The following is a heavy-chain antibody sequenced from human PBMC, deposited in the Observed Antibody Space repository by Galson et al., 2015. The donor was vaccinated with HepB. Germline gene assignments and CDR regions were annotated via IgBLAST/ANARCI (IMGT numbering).Heavy chain of an antibody. Sequence: ETLSLTCTVSGGSISSYYWSWLRQPPGKGLEWIGYVFYSGNTNYNPALKSRVIISVDTSKNLFSLKLSSVTAADTAVYYCARRPRRITTGAFDIWGQGTMVTVSS. CDR1: GGSISSYY. V-gene: IGHV4-59*08. CDR3: ARRPRRITTGAFDI. J-gene: IGHJ3*02. D-gene: IGHD3-22*01. CDR2: VFYSGNT.